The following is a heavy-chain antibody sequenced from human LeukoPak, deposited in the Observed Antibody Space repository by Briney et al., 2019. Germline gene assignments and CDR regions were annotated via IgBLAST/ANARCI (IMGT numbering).Heavy chain of an antibody. CDR2: IKQDGSEK. J-gene: IGHJ4*02. V-gene: IGHV3-7*01. CDR3: ARDLRTPSDTNIAIDY. D-gene: IGHD4-23*01. Sequence: PGGSLRLSCAASGFTFSSYWMRWVRQAPGKGLEWVANIKQDGSEKYYVDSVKGRFTISRDNAKNSLYLQMNSLRAEDTAVYYCARDLRTPSDTNIAIDYWGQGTLVTVSS. CDR1: GFTFSSYW.